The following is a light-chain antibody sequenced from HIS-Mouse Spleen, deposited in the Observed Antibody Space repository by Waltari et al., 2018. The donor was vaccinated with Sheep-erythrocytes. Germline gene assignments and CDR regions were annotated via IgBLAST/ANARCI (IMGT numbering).Light chain of an antibody. CDR2: AAS. Sequence: DIQMTQSPSSLSASVGDRVTITCRASQSISSYLNWYQQKPGEAPKLLIYAASSLQSGVPSRFSGSGSGTDFTLTISSLQHEDFATYYCQQSYSTPPLTFGGGTKVEIK. CDR3: QQSYSTPPLT. CDR1: QSISSY. V-gene: IGKV1-39*01. J-gene: IGKJ4*01.